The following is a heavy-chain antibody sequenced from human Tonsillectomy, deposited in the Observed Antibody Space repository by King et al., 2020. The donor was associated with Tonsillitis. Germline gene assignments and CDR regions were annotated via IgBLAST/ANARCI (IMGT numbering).Heavy chain of an antibody. V-gene: IGHV1-46*03. D-gene: IGHD3-22*01. Sequence: VQLVESGAEVKKPGASVKVSCKASGYTFTSYYMHWVRQAPGQGLEWMGIINPSGGSTSYAQKFQGRVTMTRDTSTSTVYMELSSLRSEDTAVYYCARETYDSSGYYDYYYYGMDVWGQGTTVTVSS. CDR1: GYTFTSYY. J-gene: IGHJ6*02. CDR2: INPSGGST. CDR3: ARETYDSSGYYDYYYYGMDV.